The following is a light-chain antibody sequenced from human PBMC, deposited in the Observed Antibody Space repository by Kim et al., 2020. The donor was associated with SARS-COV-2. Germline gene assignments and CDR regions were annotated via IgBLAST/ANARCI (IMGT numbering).Light chain of an antibody. CDR3: QHYHNWPPWT. Sequence: FPGERATLSCRASQSVSSSLAWYQQRPGQAPRLLIYGASTRATGIPARFSGRGSGTDFTLTISSLQSEDFAVYYCQHYHNWPPWTFGQGTKVDIK. CDR1: QSVSSS. V-gene: IGKV3-15*01. J-gene: IGKJ1*01. CDR2: GAS.